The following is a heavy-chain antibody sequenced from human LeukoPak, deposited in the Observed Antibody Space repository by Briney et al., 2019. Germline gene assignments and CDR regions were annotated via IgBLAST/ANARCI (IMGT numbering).Heavy chain of an antibody. D-gene: IGHD3-22*01. CDR3: ARADNLFDSRGYYWTV. J-gene: IGHJ4*02. CDR1: GASISSYY. CDR2: IYYTGST. Sequence: SETLSLTCTVSGASISSYYWSWIRQPPGKGLEWIGYIYYTGSTNYNPSLKSRVTISVDTSKNQFSLRLTSVTAADTAVYYCARADNLFDSRGYYWTVWGQGTLVTVSS. V-gene: IGHV4-59*12.